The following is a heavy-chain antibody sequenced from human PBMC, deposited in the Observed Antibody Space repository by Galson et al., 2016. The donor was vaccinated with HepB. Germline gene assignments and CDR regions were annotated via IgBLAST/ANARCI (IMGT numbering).Heavy chain of an antibody. CDR3: VAGAGWLPDY. CDR2: IEKDGSEE. V-gene: IGHV3-7*03. D-gene: IGHD6-19*01. Sequence: SLRLSCAVSGLTFNIQYMSWVRQAPGKGLEWVANIEKDGSEENYVDSVKGRFTISRDNAKNSAYLQMNNVRAEDTAIYYCVAGAGWLPDYWGQGTLVSVS. CDR1: GLTFNIQY. J-gene: IGHJ4*02.